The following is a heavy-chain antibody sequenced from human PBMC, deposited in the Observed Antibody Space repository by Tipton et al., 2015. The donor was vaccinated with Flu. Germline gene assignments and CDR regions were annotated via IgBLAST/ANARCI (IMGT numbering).Heavy chain of an antibody. J-gene: IGHJ5*02. D-gene: IGHD4-11*01. V-gene: IGHV4-38-2*01. CDR1: GDSIRSSDYY. Sequence: TLSLTCAVSGDSIRSSDYYWGWIRQPPGKGLEWIGNIFRSGNTYHNPSLKSRVTISVDTSKNQFSLKLSSVTAADTAVYYCARRDYSNYVSEPKNWFDPWGQGALVTVSS. CDR3: ARRDYSNYVSEPKNWFDP. CDR2: IFRSGNT.